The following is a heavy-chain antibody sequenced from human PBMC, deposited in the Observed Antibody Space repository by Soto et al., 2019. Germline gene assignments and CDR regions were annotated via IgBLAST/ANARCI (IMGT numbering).Heavy chain of an antibody. J-gene: IGHJ6*02. CDR1: GFTFSSYS. CDR2: ISSSSSYI. V-gene: IGHV3-21*01. D-gene: IGHD2-8*01. Sequence: EVQLVESGGGLVKPGGSLRLSCAASGFTFSSYSMNWVRQAPGKGLEWVSSISSSSSYIYYADSVKGRFTISRDNAKNSLYLQMNSLRAEDTAVYYCARKDHDGDYYYGMDVWGQGTTVTVSS. CDR3: ARKDHDGDYYYGMDV.